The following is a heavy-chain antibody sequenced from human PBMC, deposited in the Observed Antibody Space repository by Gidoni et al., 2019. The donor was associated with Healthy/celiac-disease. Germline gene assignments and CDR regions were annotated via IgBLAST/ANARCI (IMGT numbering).Heavy chain of an antibody. V-gene: IGHV1-69*01. CDR1: GGTFSSYA. CDR2: IIPIFGTA. CDR3: AREPTSLGGWLQSYYFDY. J-gene: IGHJ4*02. Sequence: QVQLVQSGAEVKKPGSSVKVSCKASGGTFSSYAISWVRQAPGQGLEWMGGIIPIFGTANYAQKFQGRVTITADESTSTAYMELSSLRSEDTAVYYCAREPTSLGGWLQSYYFDYWGQGTLVTVSS. D-gene: IGHD5-12*01.